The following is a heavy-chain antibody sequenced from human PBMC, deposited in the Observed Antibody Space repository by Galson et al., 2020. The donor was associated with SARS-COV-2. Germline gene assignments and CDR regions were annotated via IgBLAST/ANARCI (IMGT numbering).Heavy chain of an antibody. CDR2: INPNRGGT. CDR1: GYTFTDYY. J-gene: IGHJ4*02. CDR3: ARAIDY. Sequence: ASVKVSCKASGYTFTDYYMHWMRQAPGQGLEWMGWINPNRGGTNYAQKFQGRVTMTRDTSISTAYMDLSRLRSDDTAVFYCARAIDYWGQGTPVTVSS. V-gene: IGHV1-2*02.